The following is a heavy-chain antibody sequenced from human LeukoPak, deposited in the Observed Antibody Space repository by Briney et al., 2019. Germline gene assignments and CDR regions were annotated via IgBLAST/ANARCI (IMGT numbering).Heavy chain of an antibody. V-gene: IGHV4-38-2*02. J-gene: IGHJ2*01. CDR3: ARRMNYYDSSGYYDWYFDL. Sequence: SETLSLTCTVSGYPISSGYYWCWIRQPPGKGLEWIGSIYHSGSTYYNTSLKSRVTISVDTYRNQFYVKLSSVTAADTAVYYCARRMNYYDSSGYYDWYFDLWGRGTLVTVSS. D-gene: IGHD3-22*01. CDR2: IYHSGST. CDR1: GYPISSGYY.